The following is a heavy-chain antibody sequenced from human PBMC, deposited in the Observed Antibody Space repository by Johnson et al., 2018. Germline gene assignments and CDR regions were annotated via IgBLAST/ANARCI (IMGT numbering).Heavy chain of an antibody. CDR1: GFTFSGST. V-gene: IGHV3-73*01. CDR3: TRHQNYYYYMDV. J-gene: IGHJ6*03. Sequence: VQLVQSGGGLVQXGGSLKLSCAASGFTFSGSTMHWVRQASGKGLAWVGRIRSKATSYATAYAASVTGRFTISRDDSKNTAYLQMNSLKTEDTAVYYCTRHQNYYYYMDVWGKGTTVTVSS. CDR2: IRSKATSYAT.